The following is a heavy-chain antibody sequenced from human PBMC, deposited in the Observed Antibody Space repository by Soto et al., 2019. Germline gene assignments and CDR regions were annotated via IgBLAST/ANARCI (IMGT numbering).Heavy chain of an antibody. CDR3: AKDLRPDYYYDSSGHDY. V-gene: IGHV3-64*04. CDR2: ISSNGGST. D-gene: IGHD3-22*01. J-gene: IGHJ4*02. CDR1: GFTFSSYA. Sequence: GGSLGLSCSASGFTFSSYAMHWVRQAPGKGLEYVSAISSNGGSTYYADSVKGRFTISRDNSKNTLYLQMNSLRAEDTAVYYCAKDLRPDYYYDSSGHDYWGQGTLVTVSS.